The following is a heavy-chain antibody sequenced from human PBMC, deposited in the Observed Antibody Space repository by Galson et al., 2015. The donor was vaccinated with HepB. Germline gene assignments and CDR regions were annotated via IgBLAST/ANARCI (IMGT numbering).Heavy chain of an antibody. D-gene: IGHD3-9*01. J-gene: IGHJ6*02. CDR3: ARDLESADWPLYYWFGMDV. Sequence: SVKVSCKASGYPFSNYAVHWVRQAPGQRLEWMGWISAANGNTKYSQRFQDRVTITSDTSASIVYMELSSLRSQDTAVYYCARDLESADWPLYYWFGMDVWGQGTTVTVSS. CDR2: ISAANGNT. V-gene: IGHV1-3*01. CDR1: GYPFSNYA.